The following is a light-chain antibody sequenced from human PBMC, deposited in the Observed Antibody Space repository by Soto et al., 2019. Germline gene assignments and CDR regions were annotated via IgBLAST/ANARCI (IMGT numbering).Light chain of an antibody. CDR2: GAS. J-gene: IGKJ4*01. Sequence: EIVMTQSPATLSVSPGERATLFCRASQSVSSNFLAWYQQKPGQAPRLLIHGASTRATGIPARFSGSGSGTEFTLTISSLQSEDFAVYYCQQYRAWPLTFGGGTKVEIK. CDR1: QSVSSN. V-gene: IGKV3-15*01. CDR3: QQYRAWPLT.